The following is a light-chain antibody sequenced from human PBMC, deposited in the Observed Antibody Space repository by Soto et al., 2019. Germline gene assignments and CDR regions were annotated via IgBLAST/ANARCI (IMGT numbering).Light chain of an antibody. CDR1: QSVSSN. V-gene: IGKV3-20*01. Sequence: EIVMTQSPATLSVSPGERATLSCRASQSVSSNLAWYQQKPGQAPRLLIYGVSNRATGIPDRFSGSGSGTDFTLTIRRLEPEDFAVYYCQQYGSSLTFGGGTKVDIK. CDR3: QQYGSSLT. J-gene: IGKJ4*01. CDR2: GVS.